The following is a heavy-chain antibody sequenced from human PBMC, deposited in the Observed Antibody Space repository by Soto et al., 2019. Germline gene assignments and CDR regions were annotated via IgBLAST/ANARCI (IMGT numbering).Heavy chain of an antibody. V-gene: IGHV3-49*03. Sequence: GGSLRLSCTASGFTFGDYAMSWFRQAPGKGLEWVGFIRSKAYGGTTEYAASVKGRFTISRDDSKSIAYLQMNSLKIEDTAVYYCTREMATISFYYYYGMDVWGQGTTVTVSS. CDR2: IRSKAYGGTT. CDR3: TREMATISFYYYYGMDV. CDR1: GFTFGDYA. J-gene: IGHJ6*02. D-gene: IGHD5-12*01.